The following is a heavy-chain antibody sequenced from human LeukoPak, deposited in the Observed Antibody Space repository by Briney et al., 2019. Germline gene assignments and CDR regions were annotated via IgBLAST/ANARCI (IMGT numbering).Heavy chain of an antibody. CDR3: ARVRGYCSSTSRYIWLETGGWFDP. V-gene: IGHV1-18*01. J-gene: IGHJ5*02. CDR2: ISAYNGNT. Sequence: ASVKVSCKASGYTFTSYGISWVRQAPGQGLEWMGWISAYNGNTNYAQKLQGRVTMTTDTSTSTAYMELRSLRSDDTAVYYCARVRGYCSSTSRYIWLETGGWFDPWGQGTLVTVSS. CDR1: GYTFTSYG. D-gene: IGHD2-2*02.